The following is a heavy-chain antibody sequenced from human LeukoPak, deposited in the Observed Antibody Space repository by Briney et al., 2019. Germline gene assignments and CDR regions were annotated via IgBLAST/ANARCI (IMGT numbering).Heavy chain of an antibody. V-gene: IGHV3-43*02. J-gene: IGHJ4*02. Sequence: GGSLRLSCVTSGFTFGDYAMHWVRQAPGKGLEWVSLISGDGGRAYYADSVKGRFTISRDNTKNSLYLRMDSLRTEDTAFYYCAKDMKSDYWGQGTLVTVSS. CDR2: ISGDGGRA. CDR3: AKDMKSDY. CDR1: GFTFGDYA.